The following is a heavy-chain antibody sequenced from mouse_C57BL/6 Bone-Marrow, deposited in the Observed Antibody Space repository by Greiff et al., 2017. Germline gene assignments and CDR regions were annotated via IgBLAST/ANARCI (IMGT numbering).Heavy chain of an antibody. CDR2: IYPGNSDT. D-gene: IGHD4-1*01. V-gene: IGHV1-5*01. Sequence: VQLQQSGTVLARPGASVKMSCKTSGYTFTSYWMHWVKQRPGQGLEWIGAIYPGNSDTSYNQKFKGQAKLTAVTSASTAYKELSSLTNEDAAVYYCTRDLLTVDYWGQGTTLTVSS. J-gene: IGHJ2*01. CDR3: TRDLLTVDY. CDR1: GYTFTSYW.